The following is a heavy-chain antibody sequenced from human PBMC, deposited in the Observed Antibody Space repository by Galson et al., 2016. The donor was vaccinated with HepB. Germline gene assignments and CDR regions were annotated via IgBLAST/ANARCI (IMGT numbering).Heavy chain of an antibody. CDR3: ASLPITFGELLDY. Sequence: SETLSLTCTVSGGSISSSSYYRGWIRQSPGKGLEWIGSIYYSGSTYYNPSLKSRVTISVDKSKNQFSLKLSSVTAADTAVYYCASLPITFGELLDYWGRGNRVTVSS. CDR1: GGSISSSSYY. J-gene: IGHJ4*02. CDR2: IYYSGST. D-gene: IGHD3-16*01. V-gene: IGHV4-39*01.